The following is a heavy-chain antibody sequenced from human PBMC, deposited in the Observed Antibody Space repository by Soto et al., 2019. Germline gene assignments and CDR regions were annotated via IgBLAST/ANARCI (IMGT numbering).Heavy chain of an antibody. CDR2: IYSGGST. D-gene: IGHD2-15*01. J-gene: IGHJ4*02. CDR3: ARGQVSYCSGGSCYYPRYYFDY. Sequence: EVQLVESGGGLVQPGGSLRLSCAASGFTVSSNYMSWVRQAPGKGLEWVSVIYSGGSTYYADSVKGRFTISRHNPKNTLYLQMNSLRAEDTAVYYCARGQVSYCSGGSCYYPRYYFDYWGQGTLVTVSS. CDR1: GFTVSSNY. V-gene: IGHV3-53*04.